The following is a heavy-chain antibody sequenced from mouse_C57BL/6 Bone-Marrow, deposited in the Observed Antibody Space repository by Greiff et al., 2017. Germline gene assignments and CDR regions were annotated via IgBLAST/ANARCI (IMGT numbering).Heavy chain of an antibody. J-gene: IGHJ1*03. CDR1: GYTFTDYE. D-gene: IGHD4-1*01. Sequence: QVQLQQSGAELVRPGASVTLSCKASGYTFTDYEMHWVKQTPVHGLEWIGAIDPETGGTAYNQKFKGKAILTADKSSSTAYRELRSLTSEDSAVYYCTRRTGTWYFDVWGTGTTVTVSS. CDR2: IDPETGGT. V-gene: IGHV1-15*01. CDR3: TRRTGTWYFDV.